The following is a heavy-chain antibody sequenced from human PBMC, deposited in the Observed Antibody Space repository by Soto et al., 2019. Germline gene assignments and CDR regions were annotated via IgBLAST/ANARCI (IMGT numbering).Heavy chain of an antibody. J-gene: IGHJ5*02. CDR3: ARSPMITFGGVIRNWFEP. V-gene: IGHV5-51*01. D-gene: IGHD3-16*01. CDR2: IYPGDSDT. Sequence: GESLKISCKGSGYSFTSYWIGWVRQMPGKGLEWMGIIYPGDSDTRYSPSFQGQVTISADKSISTAYLQWSSLKASDTAMYYCARSPMITFGGVIRNWFEPWGQGTLVTVSS. CDR1: GYSFTSYW.